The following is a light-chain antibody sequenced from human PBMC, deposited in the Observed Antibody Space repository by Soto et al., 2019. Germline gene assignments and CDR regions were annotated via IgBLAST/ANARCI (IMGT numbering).Light chain of an antibody. CDR2: EVT. V-gene: IGLV2-14*01. CDR1: SGDIGSYNR. Sequence: QSVLTQPASVSGSPGQSITISCTGTSGDIGSYNRVSWYQQHPGKAPKLIIYEVTDRPSGVSNRFSGSKSGNTASLTISGLQAEADAQYYSSLYTNINTRACVFGTGTKVTV. CDR3: SLYTNINTRACV. J-gene: IGLJ1*01.